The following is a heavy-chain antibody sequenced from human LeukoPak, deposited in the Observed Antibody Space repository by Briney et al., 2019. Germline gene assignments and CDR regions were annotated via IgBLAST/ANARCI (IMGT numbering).Heavy chain of an antibody. J-gene: IGHJ4*02. CDR2: ITDSATT. D-gene: IGHD1-1*01. Sequence: ASETLSLTCAVSLGSLSDYNWSWLRQSPEKGLEWIGEITDSATTHYNPSLETRVTISIDTAKRQFSLRLTSLTAAGTAVYYCARGLDLDGLDSWGQGTLVTVSS. V-gene: IGHV4-34*01. CDR3: ARGLDLDGLDS. CDR1: LGSLSDYN.